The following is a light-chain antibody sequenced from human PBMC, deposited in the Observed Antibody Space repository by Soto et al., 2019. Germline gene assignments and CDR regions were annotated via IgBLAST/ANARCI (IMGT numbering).Light chain of an antibody. Sequence: EIVLTQSPGTLSLSPGERATLSCRASQSVGSSYLAWYQQKPGQAPRLLIYGASSRATGIPDRFSGSGSGTDLTLTISRLEPEDFAVYYCQQYGSSYTFGQGTQLEIK. CDR1: QSVGSSY. CDR2: GAS. CDR3: QQYGSSYT. V-gene: IGKV3-20*01. J-gene: IGKJ2*01.